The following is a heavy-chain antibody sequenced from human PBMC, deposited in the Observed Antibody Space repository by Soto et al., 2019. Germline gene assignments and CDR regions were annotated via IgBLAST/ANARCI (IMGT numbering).Heavy chain of an antibody. V-gene: IGHV6-1*01. Sequence: SQTLSLTCAISGDSVSSNSAAWNWIRQSPSRGLEWLGRTYYRSKWYNDYAVSVKSRITINPDTSKNQFSLQLNSVTPEDTAVYYCARGGEDNCSGGSCYFGYYYYYGMDV. CDR1: GDSVSSNSAA. J-gene: IGHJ6*01. CDR2: TYYRSKWYN. CDR3: ARGGEDNCSGGSCYFGYYYYYGMDV. D-gene: IGHD2-15*01.